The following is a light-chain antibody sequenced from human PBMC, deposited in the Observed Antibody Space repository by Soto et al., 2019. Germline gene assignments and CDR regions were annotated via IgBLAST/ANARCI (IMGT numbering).Light chain of an antibody. CDR1: QSVSSY. V-gene: IGKV3-11*01. J-gene: IGKJ2*01. CDR3: QQRSNWPPLYT. Sequence: EIVLTQSPATLSLSPGERATLSCRASQSVSSYLAWYQQKPGQAPRLLIYDASNRATGIPARFSGSGSGTDVTLTISSLEPEGFAVYYCQQRSNWPPLYTFGQGTKLEIK. CDR2: DAS.